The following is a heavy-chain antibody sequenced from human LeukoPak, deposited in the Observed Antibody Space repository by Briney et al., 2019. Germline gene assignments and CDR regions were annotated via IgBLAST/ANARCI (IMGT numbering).Heavy chain of an antibody. CDR3: ARGLRPPWYFDY. Sequence: SETLSLTCTVSGGSISSGGYSWSWIRQPPGRGLEWIGYLYHSGSTYYNPSLKSRVTISVDRSKNQFSLKLSSVTAADTAVYYCARGLRPPWYFDYWGQGTLVTVSS. CDR1: GGSISSGGYS. D-gene: IGHD5/OR15-5a*01. CDR2: LYHSGST. J-gene: IGHJ4*02. V-gene: IGHV4-30-2*01.